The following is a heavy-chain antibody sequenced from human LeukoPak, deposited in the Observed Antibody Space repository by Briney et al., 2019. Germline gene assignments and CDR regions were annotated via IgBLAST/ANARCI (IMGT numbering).Heavy chain of an antibody. D-gene: IGHD3/OR15-3a*01. V-gene: IGHV3-74*01. CDR2: INTDGGST. Sequence: GGSLRLSCGASGLTFSNYWMHWVRQAPGKGLVWVSRINTDGGSTTYADSLKGRFTISRDNAKNTLYLQMNSLRAEDTAMYYCATDFRDYFDYRGQGTLVTVSS. J-gene: IGHJ4*02. CDR1: GLTFSNYW. CDR3: ATDFRDYFDY.